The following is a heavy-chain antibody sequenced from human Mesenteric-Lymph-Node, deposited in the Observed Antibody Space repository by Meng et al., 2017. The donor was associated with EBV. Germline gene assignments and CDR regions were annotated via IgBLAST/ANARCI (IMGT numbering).Heavy chain of an antibody. J-gene: IGHJ4*02. Sequence: QVQLQESGPGLVKPSGTLSLTCVVSGGSISSGGYYWSWIRQPPGKGLEWLGHIYYSGNTHYNPSLKSRLTISVDTSKNQFSLSLTFVTAADTAVYYCARVSTSRFDYWGQGSLVTVSS. D-gene: IGHD2-2*01. V-gene: IGHV4-30-4*01. CDR3: ARVSTSRFDY. CDR1: GGSISSGGYY. CDR2: IYYSGNT.